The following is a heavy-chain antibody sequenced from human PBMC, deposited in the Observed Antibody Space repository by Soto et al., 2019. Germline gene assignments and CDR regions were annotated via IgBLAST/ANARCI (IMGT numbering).Heavy chain of an antibody. CDR3: AKPSTPPDFWSGYYYYYYGMGV. CDR2: ISYDGSNK. V-gene: IGHV3-30*18. Sequence: QVQLVESGGGVVQPGRSLRLSCAASGFTFSSYGMHWVRQAPGKGLEWVAVISYDGSNKYYADSVKGRFTISRDNSKNKLYLQMNSLRAEDKAVYYCAKPSTPPDFWSGYYYYYYGMGVWGQGTTVTVSS. J-gene: IGHJ6*02. CDR1: GFTFSSYG. D-gene: IGHD3-3*01.